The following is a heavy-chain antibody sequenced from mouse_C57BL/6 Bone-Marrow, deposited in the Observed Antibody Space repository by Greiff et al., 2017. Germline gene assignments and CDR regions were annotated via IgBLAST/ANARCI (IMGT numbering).Heavy chain of an antibody. CDR3: AKLGRGY. J-gene: IGHJ2*01. CDR1: GYTFTSYG. D-gene: IGHD4-1*01. V-gene: IGHV1-81*01. Sequence: QVQLQQSGAELARPGASVKLSCKASGYTFTSYGISWVKQRTGQGLEWIGEIYPRSGNTYYNEKFKGKATLTADKSSSTAYMELRSLTSGDSAVYFCAKLGRGYWGQGTTLTVSS. CDR2: IYPRSGNT.